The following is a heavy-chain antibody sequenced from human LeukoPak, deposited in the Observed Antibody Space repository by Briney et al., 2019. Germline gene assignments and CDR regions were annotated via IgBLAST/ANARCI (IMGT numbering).Heavy chain of an antibody. V-gene: IGHV3-23*01. CDR3: AKGPRGVINDAFDI. J-gene: IGHJ3*02. Sequence: GGSLRLSCAATGFTFSSYAMTWVRQAPGKGLEWVSVISAGGGHTYYADSVKGRFTISRDNSKNTLYLQMNSLRAEDTAVYYCAKGPRGVINDAFDIWGQGTMVTVSS. CDR2: ISAGGGHT. D-gene: IGHD3-16*02. CDR1: GFTFSSYA.